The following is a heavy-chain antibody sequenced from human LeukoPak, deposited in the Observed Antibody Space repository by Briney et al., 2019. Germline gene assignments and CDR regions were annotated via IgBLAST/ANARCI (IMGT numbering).Heavy chain of an antibody. Sequence: ASVKVSCKASGYTFTSYGISWVRQAPGQGLEWMGWISAYNGNTNYAQKLQGRVTMTTDTSTSTAYMELRSLRSDDTAVYYCARTLLNDSSGYYRHYYYGMDVWGQGTTVTVSS. D-gene: IGHD3-22*01. J-gene: IGHJ6*02. CDR1: GYTFTSYG. CDR2: ISAYNGNT. V-gene: IGHV1-18*01. CDR3: ARTLLNDSSGYYRHYYYGMDV.